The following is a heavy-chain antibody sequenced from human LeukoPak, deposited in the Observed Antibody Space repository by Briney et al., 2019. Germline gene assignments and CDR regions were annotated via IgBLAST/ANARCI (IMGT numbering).Heavy chain of an antibody. D-gene: IGHD7-27*01. CDR2: ISYDGSNK. CDR3: ARDPPGAHFDY. Sequence: PGGSLRLSCAASGFTFSSYGMHWVRQAPGKGLEWVAVISYDGSNKYYADSVKGRFTISRDNSKNTLYLQMNSLRAEDTAVYYCARDPPGAHFDYWGQGTLVTVSS. J-gene: IGHJ4*02. V-gene: IGHV3-30*03. CDR1: GFTFSSYG.